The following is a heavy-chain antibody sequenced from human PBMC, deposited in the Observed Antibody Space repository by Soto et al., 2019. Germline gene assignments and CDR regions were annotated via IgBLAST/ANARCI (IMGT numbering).Heavy chain of an antibody. Sequence: QVQLVESGGGVVQPGRSLRLSCAASGFTFSNYGIHWVRQAPGKGLEWMAVISKDGSNKYYADSVKGRFTISRDNSKNTLDLQMNSLRPEDTAVYYCAKDRRSGFDYWGQGTLVTVSS. V-gene: IGHV3-30*18. CDR3: AKDRRSGFDY. CDR1: GFTFSNYG. D-gene: IGHD3-3*01. CDR2: ISKDGSNK. J-gene: IGHJ4*02.